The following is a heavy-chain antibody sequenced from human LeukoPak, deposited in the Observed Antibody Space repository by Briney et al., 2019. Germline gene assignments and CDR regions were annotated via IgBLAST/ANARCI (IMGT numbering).Heavy chain of an antibody. J-gene: IGHJ3*02. V-gene: IGHV3-23*01. CDR3: TKDQTRWAFDI. D-gene: IGHD5-24*01. Sequence: GGSLRLSCAASGFTFSSYAMSWVRQAPGKGLEWVSAISGSSTDYADSVKGRFTISRDNSKNTLYLQMNSLRAEDTAVYYCTKDQTRWAFDIWGQGTMVTVSS. CDR2: ISGSST. CDR1: GFTFSSYA.